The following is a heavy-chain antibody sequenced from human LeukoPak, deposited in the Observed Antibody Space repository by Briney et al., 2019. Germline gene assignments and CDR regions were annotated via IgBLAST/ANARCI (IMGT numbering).Heavy chain of an antibody. CDR1: GFTFSSHA. D-gene: IGHD3-22*01. CDR3: AREYSESSGYYYYAFDM. V-gene: IGHV3-23*01. J-gene: IGHJ3*02. CDR2: ISGSVGST. Sequence: GGSLRLPCAASGFTFSSHAMSWVRQAPGKGLEWVSAISGSVGSTYYADSVKGRFTISRDNSKSTLYLQMNSLRAEDTAVYYCAREYSESSGYYYYAFDMWGQGTMVTVSS.